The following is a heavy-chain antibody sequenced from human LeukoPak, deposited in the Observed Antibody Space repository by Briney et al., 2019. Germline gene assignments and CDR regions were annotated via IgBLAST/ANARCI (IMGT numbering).Heavy chain of an antibody. CDR3: AVSAAGLFDP. D-gene: IGHD6-13*01. V-gene: IGHV4-30-2*01. Sequence: TLSLTCTVSGVSINSDAYFWSWIRQPPGKGLEWIGYIYHSGNTYYNPSLKSRVIISLDTSKNQFSLKLSSVTAADTAVYYCAVSAAGLFDPWGQGTLVTVSS. J-gene: IGHJ5*02. CDR2: IYHSGNT. CDR1: GVSINSDAYF.